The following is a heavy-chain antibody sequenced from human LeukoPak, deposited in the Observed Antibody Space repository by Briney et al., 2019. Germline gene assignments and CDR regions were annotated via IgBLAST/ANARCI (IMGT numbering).Heavy chain of an antibody. J-gene: IGHJ6*03. CDR2: IYTSGST. CDR3: ARDSGSYYSGSVSYSSNYYYYYYMDV. CDR1: GGSISSGSYY. D-gene: IGHD3-10*01. Sequence: SETLSLTCTVSGGSISSGSYYWSWIRQPAGKGLEWIGRIYTSGSTNYNPSLKSRVTISVDTSKNQCSLKLSSVTAADTAVYYCARDSGSYYSGSVSYSSNYYYYYYMDVWGKGTTVTISS. V-gene: IGHV4-61*02.